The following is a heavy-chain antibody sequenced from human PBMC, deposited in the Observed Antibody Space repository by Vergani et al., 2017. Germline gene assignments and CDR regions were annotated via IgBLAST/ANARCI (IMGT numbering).Heavy chain of an antibody. Sequence: VQLVESGGGVVQPGRSLRLSCAASGFTFSSYAMSWVRQAPGKGLECVSAISGSGGSTYYADSVKGRFTISRDNSKNTLYLQMNSLRAEDTAVYYCAKKYRTGTSRIDYWGQGTLVTVSS. J-gene: IGHJ4*02. D-gene: IGHD1-7*01. CDR1: GFTFSSYA. V-gene: IGHV3-23*04. CDR3: AKKYRTGTSRIDY. CDR2: ISGSGGST.